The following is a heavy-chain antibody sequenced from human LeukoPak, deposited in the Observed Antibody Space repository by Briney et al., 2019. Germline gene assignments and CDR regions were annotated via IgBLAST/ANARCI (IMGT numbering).Heavy chain of an antibody. J-gene: IGHJ2*01. V-gene: IGHV4-4*07. CDR2: IYTSGST. CDR3: AREVVDYSYWYFDL. Sequence: SETLSLTCTVSGGSISSYYWSWIRPPAGKGLEWIGRIYTSGSTNYNPSLKSRVTMSVDTSKNQFSLKLSSVTAADTAVYYCAREVVDYSYWYFDLWGRGTLVTVSS. CDR1: GGSISSYY. D-gene: IGHD2-15*01.